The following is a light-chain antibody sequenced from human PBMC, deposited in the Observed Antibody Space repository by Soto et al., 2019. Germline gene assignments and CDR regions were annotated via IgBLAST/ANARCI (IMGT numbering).Light chain of an antibody. V-gene: IGKV1-5*01. CDR1: ESIDNW. J-gene: IGKJ1*01. CDR3: QQYHTDWT. Sequence: DIQMTQSPSTLSASVVDTVTITCRASESIDNWLAWYQQKPGKAPKLLIFAASTLVRGVPSRFSGRGSGTEFTLTISSLQADDYATFYCQQYHTDWTCGQGNKGDIK. CDR2: AAS.